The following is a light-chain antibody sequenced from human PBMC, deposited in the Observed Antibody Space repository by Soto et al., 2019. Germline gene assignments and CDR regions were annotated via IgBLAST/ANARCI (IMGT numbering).Light chain of an antibody. J-gene: IGKJ4*01. CDR3: QQYGSSPPLT. CDR1: QSVSYY. Sequence: EIVLTQSPGTLSLSPGERATLSCRASQSVSYYLAWYQQKPGQAPRLLIYDASSRATGVPDRFSGSGSGTDFTLTISRLEPEDFAVYYCQQYGSSPPLTFGGGTKVEIK. V-gene: IGKV3-20*01. CDR2: DAS.